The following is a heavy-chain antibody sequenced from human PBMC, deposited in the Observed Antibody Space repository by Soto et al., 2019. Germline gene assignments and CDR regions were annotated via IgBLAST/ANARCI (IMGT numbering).Heavy chain of an antibody. Sequence: QFQLEQSGYEVKKPGASVKDSCKASGYIFVNYGIAWVRQAPGQGLDWLGWISPNTGNTYYATKVQGRLTLTTDTSTSTAFMDLGSLTPADTAVYYCAMVDLYVTPTPQDVWGQGTTV. CDR3: AMVDLYVTPTPQDV. D-gene: IGHD3-16*01. J-gene: IGHJ6*02. V-gene: IGHV1-18*01. CDR2: ISPNTGNT. CDR1: GYIFVNYG.